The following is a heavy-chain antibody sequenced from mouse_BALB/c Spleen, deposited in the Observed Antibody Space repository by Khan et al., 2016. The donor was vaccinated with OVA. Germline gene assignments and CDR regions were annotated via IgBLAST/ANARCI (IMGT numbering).Heavy chain of an antibody. Sequence: QVQLQQSGLELVNPGASVKMSCKASGDTFISYYIHWVKQRPGQGLEWIGWIYPGDGRTKYNEKFKGKTTLTADKSSSTAYMLLSSLTSEDSAIXFCAISYYGSFWYFDVWGAGTTVTVSS. CDR2: IYPGDGRT. CDR3: AISYYGSFWYFDV. V-gene: IGHV1S56*01. D-gene: IGHD1-1*01. CDR1: GDTFISYY. J-gene: IGHJ1*01.